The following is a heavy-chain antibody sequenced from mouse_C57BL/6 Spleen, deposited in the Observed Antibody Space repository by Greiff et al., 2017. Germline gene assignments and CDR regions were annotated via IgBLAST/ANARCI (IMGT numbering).Heavy chain of an antibody. J-gene: IGHJ4*01. CDR3: ARDVGPFYAMDY. CDR1: GFTFSSYA. CDR2: ISDGGSYT. V-gene: IGHV5-4*01. Sequence: DVHLVESGGGLVKPGGSLKLSCAASGFTFSSYAMSWVRQTPEKRLEWVATISDGGSYTYYPDNVKGRFPISRDNAKNNLYLQMSHLKSEDTAMYYCARDVGPFYAMDYWGQGTSVTVSS.